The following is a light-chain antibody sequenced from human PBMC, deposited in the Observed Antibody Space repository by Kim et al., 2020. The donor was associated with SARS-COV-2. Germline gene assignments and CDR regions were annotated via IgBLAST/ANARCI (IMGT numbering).Light chain of an antibody. CDR1: KLGDKY. CDR3: QAWDSSTGGV. Sequence: SYELTQPPSVSVSPGLTASITCSGDKLGDKYACWYQQKPGQSPVLVIYQDSKRPSGIPERFSGSNSGNTATLTISGTQAMDEADYYCQAWDSSTGGVFVT. V-gene: IGLV3-1*01. CDR2: QDS. J-gene: IGLJ1*01.